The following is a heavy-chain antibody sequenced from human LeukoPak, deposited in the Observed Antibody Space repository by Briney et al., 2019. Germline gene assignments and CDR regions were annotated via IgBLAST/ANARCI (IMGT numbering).Heavy chain of an antibody. CDR1: GGSISSSSYC. CDR3: ARSVYIVVEYYFDC. D-gene: IGHD2-15*01. J-gene: IGHJ4*02. Sequence: SETLSLTCTVSGGSISSSSYCWGWIRQPPGKGLEWIGTICYSGSTFYNPSLKSRVTISVDTSKNQFSLRLSSVTAADTAVYYCARSVYIVVEYYFDCWGQGALVTVSS. V-gene: IGHV4-39*01. CDR2: ICYSGST.